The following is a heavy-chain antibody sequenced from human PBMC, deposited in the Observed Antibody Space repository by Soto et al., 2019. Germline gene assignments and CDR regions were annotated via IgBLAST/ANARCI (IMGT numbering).Heavy chain of an antibody. J-gene: IGHJ4*02. CDR1: GGSISSYY. D-gene: IGHD6-19*01. V-gene: IGHV4-59*01. Sequence: SETLSLTCTVSGGSISSYYWSWIRQPPGKGLEWIGYIYYSGSTNYNPSLKSRVTISVDTSKNQFSLKLSSVTAADTAVYYCARGGWKFFDFWGQGTLVTVSS. CDR3: ARGGWKFFDF. CDR2: IYYSGST.